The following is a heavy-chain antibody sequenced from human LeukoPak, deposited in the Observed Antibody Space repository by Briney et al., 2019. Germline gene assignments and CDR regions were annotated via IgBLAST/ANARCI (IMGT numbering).Heavy chain of an antibody. J-gene: IGHJ4*02. CDR3: AKVSGYTSGWYVDFDC. D-gene: IGHD6-19*01. V-gene: IGHV3-23*01. Sequence: PGGSLRLSCAASGFTFSTYAMNGVRQAPGKGLEWVSGINGGGGSTYYADSVKGRFTISRDNSKNTLYLQMSSLRAEDTAVYYCAKVSGYTSGWYVDFDCWGQGSLVTVSS. CDR2: INGGGGST. CDR1: GFTFSTYA.